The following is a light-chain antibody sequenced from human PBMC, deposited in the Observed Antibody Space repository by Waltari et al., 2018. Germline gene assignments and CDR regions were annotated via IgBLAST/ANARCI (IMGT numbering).Light chain of an antibody. V-gene: IGLV2-8*01. CDR1: GSDVGDFNL. Sequence: QSALTQPPPASGSPGQSVTISCPGTGSDVGDFNLVSWYQQRPGKAPKLLMFELNKRPSGVSSRFSGSKSANAASLTISGLQAEDEGDYYCGSYTVTNNLYVFGTGTKVTVL. CDR2: ELN. J-gene: IGLJ1*01. CDR3: GSYTVTNNLYV.